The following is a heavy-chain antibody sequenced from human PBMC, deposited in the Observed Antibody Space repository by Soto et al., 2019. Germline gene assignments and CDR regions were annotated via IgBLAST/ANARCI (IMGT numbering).Heavy chain of an antibody. V-gene: IGHV3-21*01. CDR2: ISSSSSYI. J-gene: IGHJ6*02. CDR1: GFTFSSYS. CDR3: ARDGAGILTGLNLSPMYYGMDV. D-gene: IGHD3-9*01. Sequence: EVQLVESGGGLVKPGGSLRLSCAASGFTFSSYSMNWVRQAPGKGLEWVSSISSSSSYIYYADSVKGRFTISRDNAKNSLYLQMNSLRAEDTAVYYCARDGAGILTGLNLSPMYYGMDVWGQGTTVTVSS.